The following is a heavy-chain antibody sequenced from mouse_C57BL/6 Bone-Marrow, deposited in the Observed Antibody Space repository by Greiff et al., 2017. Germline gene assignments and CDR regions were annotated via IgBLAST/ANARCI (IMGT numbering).Heavy chain of an antibody. CDR2: IDPENGDT. D-gene: IGHD1-1*01. V-gene: IGHV14-4*01. Sequence: EVQLQQSGAELVRPGASVKLSCTASGFNIKDDYMHWVKQRPEQGLEWIGWIDPENGDTEYASKFQGKATITADTSSITAYLQLSSLTSEDTAVYYCTTFYGSSYAGFAYWGQGTLVTVSA. CDR1: GFNIKDDY. CDR3: TTFYGSSYAGFAY. J-gene: IGHJ3*01.